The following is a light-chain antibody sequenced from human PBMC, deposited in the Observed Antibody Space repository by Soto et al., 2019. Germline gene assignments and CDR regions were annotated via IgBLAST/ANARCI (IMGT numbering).Light chain of an antibody. CDR3: QQRSSWPPIIT. CDR2: DAS. J-gene: IGKJ5*01. V-gene: IGKV3-11*01. Sequence: EIVFTQSPATLSLSPGERATLSCRASQSVSSYLAWYQQKPGQAPRLLIYDASNRATGIPARFSGSGSGTDFTLTISSLEPEDFAVYYCQQRSSWPPIITFGQGTRLEIK. CDR1: QSVSSY.